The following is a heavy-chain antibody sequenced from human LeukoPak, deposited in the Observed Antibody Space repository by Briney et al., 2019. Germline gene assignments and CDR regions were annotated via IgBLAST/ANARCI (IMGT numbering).Heavy chain of an antibody. CDR3: ARTHCGGDCYHYFQH. J-gene: IGHJ1*01. D-gene: IGHD2-21*01. CDR1: GGSISSGSYY. Sequence: SQTLSLTCTVSGGSISSGSYYWSWIRQPAGKGLEWIGRIYTSGSTNYNPSLKSRVTISVDTSKNQFSLKLSSVTAADTAVYYCARTHCGGDCYHYFQHWGQGTLVTVSS. V-gene: IGHV4-61*02. CDR2: IYTSGST.